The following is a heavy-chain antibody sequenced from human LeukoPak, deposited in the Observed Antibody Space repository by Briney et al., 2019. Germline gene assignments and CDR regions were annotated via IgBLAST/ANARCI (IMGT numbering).Heavy chain of an antibody. V-gene: IGHV4-59*13. D-gene: IGHD1-26*01. CDR1: GGSISSYY. Sequence: SETLSLTCTVSGGSISSYYWSWIRQPPGKGLDWIGYIYYTGSTNYNPSLKSRVTLSVDTSKNQFSLKLSSVTAADTAVYYCARSGRGLATRFDPWGQGILVTVSS. CDR2: IYYTGST. CDR3: ARSGRGLATRFDP. J-gene: IGHJ5*02.